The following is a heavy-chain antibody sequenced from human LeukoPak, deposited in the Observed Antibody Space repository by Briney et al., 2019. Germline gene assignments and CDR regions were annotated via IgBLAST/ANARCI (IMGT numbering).Heavy chain of an antibody. Sequence: GGSLRLSCAASGFTFSDYYMSWIRQAPGKGLEWVSYISSSGSTIYYADSVKGRFTISRDNAKNSLYLQMNSLRAEDTAVYYCAREHIVVVTVIPYFDYWGQGTLVTVSS. V-gene: IGHV3-11*01. CDR1: GFTFSDYY. J-gene: IGHJ4*02. D-gene: IGHD2-21*02. CDR3: AREHIVVVTVIPYFDY. CDR2: ISSSGSTI.